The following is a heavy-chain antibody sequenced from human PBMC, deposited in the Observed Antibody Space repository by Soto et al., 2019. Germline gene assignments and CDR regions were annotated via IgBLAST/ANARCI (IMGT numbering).Heavy chain of an antibody. Sequence: GGYLRLSCAASGFTFSRFELHWVRPAPGKGLEWISYISSSGSTAYYASSVEGRFTISRDNANNSVYLHMDSLRAEDTALYYCTRAAWFPYLSFYWGQGALVTVSS. J-gene: IGHJ4*02. CDR1: GFTFSRFE. CDR2: ISSSGSTA. D-gene: IGHD3-10*01. CDR3: TRAAWFPYLSFY. V-gene: IGHV3-48*03.